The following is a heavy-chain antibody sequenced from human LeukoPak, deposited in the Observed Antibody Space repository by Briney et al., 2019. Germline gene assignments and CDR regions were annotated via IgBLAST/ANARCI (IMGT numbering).Heavy chain of an antibody. Sequence: SETLSLTCTVSGGSISSYYWSWIRQPAGKGLEWIGRIYTSGSTNYNPSLKSRVTMSVDTSKNQFSLKLSSVTAADTAVYYCARSYDFWSGLSWFDPWGQGTLVTVSS. V-gene: IGHV4-4*07. CDR3: ARSYDFWSGLSWFDP. CDR1: GGSISSYY. J-gene: IGHJ5*02. CDR2: IYTSGST. D-gene: IGHD3-3*01.